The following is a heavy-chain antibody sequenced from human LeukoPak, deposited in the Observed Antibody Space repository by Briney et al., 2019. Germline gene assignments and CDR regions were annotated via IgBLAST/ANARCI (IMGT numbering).Heavy chain of an antibody. CDR1: GYTFTSYG. V-gene: IGHV1-69*13. Sequence: ASVTVSCKASGYTFTSYGISWVRQAPGQGLEWMGGIIPIFGTANYAQKFQGRVTITADESTSTAYMELSSLRSKDTAVYYCARGAFHYDFWSGSLFDYWGQGTLVTVSS. CDR3: ARGAFHYDFWSGSLFDY. J-gene: IGHJ4*02. D-gene: IGHD3-3*01. CDR2: IIPIFGTA.